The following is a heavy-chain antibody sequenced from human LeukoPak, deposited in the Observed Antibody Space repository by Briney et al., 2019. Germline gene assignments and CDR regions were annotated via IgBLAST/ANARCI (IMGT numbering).Heavy chain of an antibody. V-gene: IGHV3-66*01. Sequence: GGSLRLSCAASGFTFSSYSMNWVRQAPGKGLEWVSVIYSGGSTYYADSVKGRFTISRDNSKNTLYLQVNSLRAEDTAVYYCARVQFGVPGLDYWGQGTLVTVSS. J-gene: IGHJ4*02. CDR3: ARVQFGVPGLDY. CDR2: IYSGGST. D-gene: IGHD3-3*01. CDR1: GFTFSSYS.